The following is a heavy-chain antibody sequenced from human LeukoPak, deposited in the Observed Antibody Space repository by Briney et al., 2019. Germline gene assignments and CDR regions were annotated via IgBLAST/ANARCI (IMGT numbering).Heavy chain of an antibody. CDR1: GGSISSSSYY. J-gene: IGHJ5*02. CDR2: IYYSVTT. D-gene: IGHD3-22*01. V-gene: IGHV4-39*07. CDR3: ARDYYDSSGYSNWFDP. Sequence: SETLSLTCTVSGGSISSSSYYWGWIRQPPGKGLEWIGSIYYSVTTYYNPSLKSRVTMSVDTSKNQFSLKLSSVTAADTAVYYCARDYYDSSGYSNWFDPWGQGTLVTVSS.